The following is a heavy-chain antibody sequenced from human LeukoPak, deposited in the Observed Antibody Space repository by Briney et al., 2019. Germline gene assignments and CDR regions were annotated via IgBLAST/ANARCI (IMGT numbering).Heavy chain of an antibody. V-gene: IGHV3-74*01. J-gene: IGHJ4*02. CDR3: ARGSPFYGDYLFDY. D-gene: IGHD4-17*01. CDR2: INSDGSST. Sequence: GGSLRLSCAASGLTFSSYWMHWVRQAPGKGLVWVSRINSDGSSTSYADSVKGRFTISRDNAKNTLYLQMNSLRAEDTAVYYCARGSPFYGDYLFDYWGQGTLVTVSS. CDR1: GLTFSSYW.